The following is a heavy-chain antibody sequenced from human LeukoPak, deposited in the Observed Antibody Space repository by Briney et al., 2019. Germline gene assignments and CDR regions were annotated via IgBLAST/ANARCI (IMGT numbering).Heavy chain of an antibody. V-gene: IGHV3-74*01. CDR2: INSDGSST. CDR1: GFTFGTTW. Sequence: PGGSLRLSCEASGFTFGTTWMHWVRQAPGKGLVWVSHINSDGSSTTYADSVKGRFTISRDNAKNTLYLQMNSLRAEDTAVYYCARDRGYTRDYWGQGTLVTVSS. D-gene: IGHD5-12*01. CDR3: ARDRGYTRDY. J-gene: IGHJ4*02.